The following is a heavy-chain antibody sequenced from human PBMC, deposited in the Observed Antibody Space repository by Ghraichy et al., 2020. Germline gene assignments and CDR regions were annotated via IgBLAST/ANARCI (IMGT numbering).Heavy chain of an antibody. CDR1: NYSISSGYH. V-gene: IGHV4-38-2*02. J-gene: IGHJ4*02. Sequence: SETLSLTCSVPNYSISSGYHWAWVRQRPGKGLEWIASIFHSGSTTYNPSLQSRVTISVDTSRNQFYLRLRSVTAADTAVYHCAREDRLLLVHWGPGSQVTVSS. CDR2: IFHSGST. CDR3: AREDRLLLVH. D-gene: IGHD2-8*02.